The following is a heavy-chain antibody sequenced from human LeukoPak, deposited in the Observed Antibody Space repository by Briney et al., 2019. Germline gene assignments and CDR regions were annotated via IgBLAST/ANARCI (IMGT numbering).Heavy chain of an antibody. CDR1: GFSFSEDF. CDR3: ARGATGDRLGY. V-gene: IGHV3-11*04. CDR2: INCSGSTI. D-gene: IGHD7-27*01. Sequence: GGSLRLSCAASGFSFSEDFMIWIRQAPGKGLEWVSYINCSGSTIYYADSVKGRFTISRDNARNSLYLQMNSLRAEDTAVYYCARGATGDRLGYWGQGTLVTVSS. J-gene: IGHJ4*02.